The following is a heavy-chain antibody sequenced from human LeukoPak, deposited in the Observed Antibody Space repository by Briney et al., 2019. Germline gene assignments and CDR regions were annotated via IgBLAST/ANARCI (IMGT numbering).Heavy chain of an antibody. CDR3: ATGSQIREADY. Sequence: GGSLRLSCAASGFTLSDYYMGWIRQAPGKGLQWVSYISGGSEYINYADSVKGRFTISRDNAENSLYLQMNSLRAEDTAVYYCATGSQIREADYWGQGALVTVSS. CDR1: GFTLSDYY. J-gene: IGHJ4*02. D-gene: IGHD3-10*01. V-gene: IGHV3-11*03. CDR2: ISGGSEYI.